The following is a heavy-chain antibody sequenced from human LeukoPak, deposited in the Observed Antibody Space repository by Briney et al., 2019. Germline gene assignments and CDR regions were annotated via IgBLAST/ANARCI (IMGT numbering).Heavy chain of an antibody. CDR1: GFSFRSHG. CDR2: VNSDASDK. V-gene: IGHV3-30*12. J-gene: IGHJ4*02. D-gene: IGHD6-13*01. Sequence: GGSLRLSCAASGFSFRSHGMHWVRQAPGKGLEWVTFVNSDASDKYYTDSVKGRFTISRDNSKNTLYLQLNSLRAEDTAVYYCARILIAEEESIDYWGQGTLVTVSS. CDR3: ARILIAEEESIDY.